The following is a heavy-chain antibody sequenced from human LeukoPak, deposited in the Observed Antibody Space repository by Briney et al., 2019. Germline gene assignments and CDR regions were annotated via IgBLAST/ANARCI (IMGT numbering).Heavy chain of an antibody. CDR2: INHSGST. CDR3: ASGFRRGPWYSYGLYFDY. CDR1: GGSFSGYY. V-gene: IGHV4-34*01. Sequence: SETLSLTCAVYGGSFSGYYWSWIRQPPGKGLEWIGEINHSGSTNYNPSLKSRVTISVDTSKNQFSLKLSSVTAADTAVYYCASGFRRGPWYSYGLYFDYWGQGTLVTVSS. J-gene: IGHJ4*02. D-gene: IGHD5-18*01.